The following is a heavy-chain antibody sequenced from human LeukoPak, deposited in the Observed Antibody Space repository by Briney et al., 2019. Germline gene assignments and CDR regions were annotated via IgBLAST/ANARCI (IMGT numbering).Heavy chain of an antibody. Sequence: GGSLRLSCAASGFSFSNSGMHWVRQAPGKGLEYVSSINADGGNKFYANSVKGRFTIYRQYSKNTLYLQMGNVRPDDMAVYYCASLAMSEISWGQGTLVTVSS. V-gene: IGHV3-64*01. CDR3: ASLAMSEIS. CDR1: GFSFSNSG. J-gene: IGHJ5*02. CDR2: INADGGNK. D-gene: IGHD3-3*01.